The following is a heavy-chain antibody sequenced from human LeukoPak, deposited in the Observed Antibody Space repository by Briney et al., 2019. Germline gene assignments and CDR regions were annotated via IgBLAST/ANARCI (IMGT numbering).Heavy chain of an antibody. J-gene: IGHJ4*02. V-gene: IGHV3-11*01. D-gene: IGHD3-22*01. CDR2: ISSSGSTI. Sequence: GGSLRLSCAASGFTFSDYYMSWIRQAPGKGLEWVSYISSSGSTIYYADTVKGRFTISRDNAKNSLYLQMNSLRAEDTAVYYCAREATYYYDSVGLEVNNNFDYWGQGTLVTVSS. CDR1: GFTFSDYY. CDR3: AREATYYYDSVGLEVNNNFDY.